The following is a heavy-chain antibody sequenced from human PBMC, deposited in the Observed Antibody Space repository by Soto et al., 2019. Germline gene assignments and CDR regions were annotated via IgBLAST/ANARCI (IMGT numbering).Heavy chain of an antibody. CDR1: GFTFSSYG. Sequence: LRLSCAASGFTFSSYGMHWVHQAPGKGLEWVAVIWYDGSNKYYADSVKGRFTISRDNSKNTLYLQMNSLRAEDTAVYYCARDLNDFWSGYLSLDYWGQGTLVTVSS. V-gene: IGHV3-33*01. D-gene: IGHD3-3*01. CDR3: ARDLNDFWSGYLSLDY. J-gene: IGHJ4*02. CDR2: IWYDGSNK.